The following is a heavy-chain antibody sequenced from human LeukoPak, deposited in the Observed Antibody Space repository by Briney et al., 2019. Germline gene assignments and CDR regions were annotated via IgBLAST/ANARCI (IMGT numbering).Heavy chain of an antibody. J-gene: IGHJ4*02. V-gene: IGHV1-69*06. CDR3: ARGPGSGDYYGVDY. CDR2: IIPIFGTA. Sequence: GASVKVSCKASGGTFSSYAISWVRQAPGQGLEWMGGIIPIFGTANYAQKFQGRVTITADKSTSTAYMELSSLRSEDTAVYFCARGPGSGDYYGVDYWGQGTLVTVSS. D-gene: IGHD3-22*01. CDR1: GGTFSSYA.